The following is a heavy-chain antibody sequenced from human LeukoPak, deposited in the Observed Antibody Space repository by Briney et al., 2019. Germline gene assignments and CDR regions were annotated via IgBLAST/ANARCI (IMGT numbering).Heavy chain of an antibody. D-gene: IGHD5-18*01. CDR1: GGSISGYY. V-gene: IGHV4-59*01. Sequence: SETLSLTCTVSGGSISGYYWSWIRQPPGKGLEWIGYIYYSGSTNYNPSLKSRVTISVDTSKNQFSLKLSSVTAADTAVYYCAREDTAKDAFDIWGQGTMVTVSS. J-gene: IGHJ3*02. CDR3: AREDTAKDAFDI. CDR2: IYYSGST.